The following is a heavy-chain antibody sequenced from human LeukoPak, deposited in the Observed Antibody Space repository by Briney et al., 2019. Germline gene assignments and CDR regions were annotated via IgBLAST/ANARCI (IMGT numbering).Heavy chain of an antibody. Sequence: ASVTVSCKASGYTFTSYGISWVRQAPGQGLEWMGWISAYNGNTNYAQKLQGRVTMTTDTSTSTAYMELRSLRSDDTAVYYCARVYPQSYYDFWSGYPRPAFDIWGQGTMVTVSS. J-gene: IGHJ3*02. CDR3: ARVYPQSYYDFWSGYPRPAFDI. V-gene: IGHV1-18*01. D-gene: IGHD3-3*01. CDR2: ISAYNGNT. CDR1: GYTFTSYG.